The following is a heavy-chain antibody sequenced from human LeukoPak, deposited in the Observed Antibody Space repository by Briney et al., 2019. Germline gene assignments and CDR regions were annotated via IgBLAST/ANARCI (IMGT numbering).Heavy chain of an antibody. V-gene: IGHV3-21*01. CDR3: AMTGSFLEWLLLHDY. D-gene: IGHD3-3*01. Sequence: PGGSLRLSCAASGFTFSSYSMNWVRQAPGKGLEWVSSISSSSSYIYYADSVKGRFTISRDNAKNSLYLQMNCLRAEDTAVYYCAMTGSFLEWLLLHDYWGQGTLVTVSS. CDR2: ISSSSSYI. J-gene: IGHJ4*02. CDR1: GFTFSSYS.